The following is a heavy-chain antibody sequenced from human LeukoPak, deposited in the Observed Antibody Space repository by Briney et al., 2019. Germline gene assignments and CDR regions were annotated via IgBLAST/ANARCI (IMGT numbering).Heavy chain of an antibody. CDR2: INHSGST. CDR1: GGSFSGYY. CDR3: ARRPPRDRYYDSSGSLDY. J-gene: IGHJ4*02. D-gene: IGHD3-22*01. Sequence: SETLSLTCAVYGGSFSGYYWSGIRQPPGKGLEWIGEINHSGSTNYNPSLKSRVTISVDTSKNQFSLKLSSVTAADTAVYYCARRPPRDRYYDSSGSLDYWGQGTLVTVSS. V-gene: IGHV4-34*01.